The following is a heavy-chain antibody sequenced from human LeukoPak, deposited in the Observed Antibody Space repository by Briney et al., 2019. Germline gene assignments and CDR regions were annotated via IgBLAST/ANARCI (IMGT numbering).Heavy chain of an antibody. CDR1: GFTFSDYY. J-gene: IGHJ5*02. CDR3: ARALGYCSSTSCYGGPWFDP. V-gene: IGHV3-11*01. D-gene: IGHD2-2*01. CDR2: ISSSGSTI. Sequence: GGSLRLSCAASGFTFSDYYMSWIRQAPGKGLEWVSYISSSGSTIYYADSVKGRFTISRDNAKNSLYLQMNSLRAEDMAVYYCARALGYCSSTSCYGGPWFDPWGQGTLVTVSS.